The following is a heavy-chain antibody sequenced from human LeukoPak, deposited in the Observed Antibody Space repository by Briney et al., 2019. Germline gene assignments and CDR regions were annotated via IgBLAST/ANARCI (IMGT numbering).Heavy chain of an antibody. CDR3: ARQPKSCTPGVFITGKACWFDS. CDR1: GGSISSYY. V-gene: IGHV4-4*07. Sequence: SETLSLTCTVSGGSISSYYWSWIRQPAGKGLEWIGRIYISGSTNYNPSLKSRVTMSVDTSKNQFSLNLRSVNAADTAVYFCARQPKSCTPGVFITGKACWFDSWGQGTLVTVSS. D-gene: IGHD3-10*01. CDR2: IYISGST. J-gene: IGHJ5*01.